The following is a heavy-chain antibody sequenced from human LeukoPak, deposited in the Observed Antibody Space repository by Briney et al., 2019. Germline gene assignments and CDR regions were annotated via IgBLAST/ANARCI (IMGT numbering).Heavy chain of an antibody. J-gene: IGHJ4*02. CDR1: GFSFSDYS. V-gene: IGHV3-30-3*02. CDR2: ISYDGSNE. Sequence: GRSLRLSCAASGFSFSDYSMHWVRQAPGKGLEWVAIISYDGSNERYADSVKGRFTISRDNSKNTLYLQMNSLRTEDTAVYFCWKSRGNTGARTGLEYWGQGALVTVSS. D-gene: IGHD1-14*01. CDR3: WKSRGNTGARTGLEY.